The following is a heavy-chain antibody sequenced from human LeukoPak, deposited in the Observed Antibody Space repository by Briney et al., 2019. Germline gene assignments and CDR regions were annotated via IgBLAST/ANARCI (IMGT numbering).Heavy chain of an antibody. V-gene: IGHV3-30*03. CDR2: ISYDGSYK. CDR3: ATAPYSGSYKPPDY. Sequence: GGSLRLSCAASGFTVTEYGMHWVRQSPGKGLEWVAVISYDGSYKEYADSVKGRFTISRDNSKNTLYLQMNSLRAEDMAVYYCATAPYSGSYKPPDYWGQGTLVTVSS. D-gene: IGHD1-26*01. CDR1: GFTVTEYG. J-gene: IGHJ4*02.